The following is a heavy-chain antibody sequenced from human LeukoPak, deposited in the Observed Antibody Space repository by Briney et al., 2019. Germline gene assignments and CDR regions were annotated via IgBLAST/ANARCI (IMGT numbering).Heavy chain of an antibody. V-gene: IGHV3-21*01. D-gene: IGHD2-21*02. CDR3: ARERDTEDFDS. J-gene: IGHJ4*02. CDR2: ISSSGSHK. CDR1: GFTFSTYS. Sequence: GRSLRLSCAASGFTFSTYSMNWVRQAPGKGLEWVSSISSSGSHKYYADSVKGRFTISRDNAENSLSLQMNGLRAEDAAVYYCARERDTEDFDSWGQGTLVTVSS.